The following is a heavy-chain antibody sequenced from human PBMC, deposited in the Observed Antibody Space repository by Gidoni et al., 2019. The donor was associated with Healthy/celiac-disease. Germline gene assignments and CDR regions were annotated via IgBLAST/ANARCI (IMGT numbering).Heavy chain of an antibody. CDR3: AREGVYVYDRGDY. Sequence: EVQLVESGGGLVQPGGSLRLSCAASGFTFSSYWMSWVRQAPGKGLEWVVNIKQDGSEKYYVDSVKGRFTISRDNAKNSLYLQMNSLRAEDTAVYYCAREGVYVYDRGDYWGQGTLVTVSS. D-gene: IGHD3-16*01. V-gene: IGHV3-7*01. J-gene: IGHJ4*02. CDR1: GFTFSSYW. CDR2: IKQDGSEK.